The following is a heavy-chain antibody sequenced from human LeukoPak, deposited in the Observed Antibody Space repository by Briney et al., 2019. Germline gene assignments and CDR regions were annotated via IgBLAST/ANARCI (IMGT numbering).Heavy chain of an antibody. J-gene: IGHJ6*03. CDR2: ISTYNGNT. V-gene: IGHV1-18*01. CDR3: ARYSSSWYGYYYYMDV. D-gene: IGHD6-13*01. CDR1: VNTSTTYG. Sequence: ASVKVSCKASVNTSTTYGISWVRQAPGQGLEWMGWISTYNGNTNYAQKLQGRVTMTTDTSTSTAYMELRSLRSDDTAVYYCARYSSSWYGYYYYMDVWGKGTTVTVSS.